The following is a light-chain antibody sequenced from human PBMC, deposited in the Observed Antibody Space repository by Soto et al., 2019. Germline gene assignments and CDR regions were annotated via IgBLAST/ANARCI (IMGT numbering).Light chain of an antibody. CDR3: MQALQTPLT. J-gene: IGKJ4*01. Sequence: DIQMTQSPSSLSASIGDRVTITCQASQDISNYLNWYQEKPGKAPKVLIYDASNLETGVPSRFSGGGYGTDFTLKISRVEAEDVGVYYCMQALQTPLTFGGGTKVEIK. CDR1: QDISNY. V-gene: IGKV1-33*01. CDR2: DAS.